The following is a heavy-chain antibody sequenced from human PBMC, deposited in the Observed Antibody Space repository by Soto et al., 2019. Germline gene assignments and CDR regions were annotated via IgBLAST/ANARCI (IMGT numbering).Heavy chain of an antibody. CDR1: GFTFTRSA. D-gene: IGHD2-2*02. J-gene: IGHJ6*02. V-gene: IGHV1-58*01. CDR3: ATQGAIRGYYYGMDV. CDR2: LVVDSGNT. Sequence: ASVKGSFNTSGFTFTRSAGQWVRQARGQRLEWIGWLVVDSGNTNYAQRFQERVSITRDMSTSTAYMELSSLRSEDTAVYYCATQGAIRGYYYGMDVWGQGTTVNVSS.